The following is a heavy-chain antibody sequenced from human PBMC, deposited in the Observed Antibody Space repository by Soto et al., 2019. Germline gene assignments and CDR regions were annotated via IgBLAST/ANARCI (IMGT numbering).Heavy chain of an antibody. CDR2: IYNGGST. CDR1: GGSVSSYY. CDR3: AYGDYRGPIDS. V-gene: IGHV4-59*02. D-gene: IGHD4-17*01. Sequence: SETLSLTCTVSGGSVSSYYWSWIRQPPGKGLEWIGYIYNGGSTNYNPSLKSRVTMSVDTSKNQFSLKLTSVAAADTAVYSCAYGDYRGPIDSWGQGTLVTVSS. J-gene: IGHJ4*02.